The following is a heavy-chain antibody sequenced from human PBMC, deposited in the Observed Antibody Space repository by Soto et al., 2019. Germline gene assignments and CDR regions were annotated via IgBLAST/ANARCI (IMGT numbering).Heavy chain of an antibody. CDR3: AKAHEITVFGILTSSPYDC. CDR1: GFIFSNYA. D-gene: IGHD3-3*01. CDR2: ISGSGDGT. J-gene: IGHJ4*02. V-gene: IGHV3-23*01. Sequence: EVQLLESGGDLVQPGGSLRLSCAASGFIFSNYAMTWVRQAPGKGLEWVSAISGSGDGTYYADSVKGRFTISRDNSKNTMYLQMSSLRADDTAVYYCAKAHEITVFGILTSSPYDCWGPGTLVTVSS.